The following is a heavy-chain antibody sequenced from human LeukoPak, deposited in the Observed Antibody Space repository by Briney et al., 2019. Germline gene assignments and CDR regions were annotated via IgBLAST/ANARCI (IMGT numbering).Heavy chain of an antibody. CDR3: AKDGPRSEQYFQH. V-gene: IGHV3-30*18. CDR2: ISYDGSNK. CDR1: GFTFSSYG. J-gene: IGHJ1*01. Sequence: GESLRLSCAASGFTFSSYGMHWVRQAPGKGLEWVAVISYDGSNKYYADSAKGRFTISRDNSKNTLYLQMNSLRAEDTAVYYCAKDGPRSEQYFQHWGQGTLVTVSS.